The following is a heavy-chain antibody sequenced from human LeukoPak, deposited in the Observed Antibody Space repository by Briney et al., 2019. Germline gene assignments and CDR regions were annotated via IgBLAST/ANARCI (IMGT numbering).Heavy chain of an antibody. D-gene: IGHD2-15*01. V-gene: IGHV3-23*01. CDR3: ASRDPCSGGSCYGLGY. J-gene: IGHJ4*02. CDR1: GFTFSSYA. CDR2: ISGSGGST. Sequence: GGSLRLSCAASGFTFSSYAMSWVRQAPGKGLEWVSAISGSGGSTYYADSVKGRFTISRDNSKNTLYLQMNSLRAEDTALYYCASRDPCSGGSCYGLGYWGQGTLVTVSS.